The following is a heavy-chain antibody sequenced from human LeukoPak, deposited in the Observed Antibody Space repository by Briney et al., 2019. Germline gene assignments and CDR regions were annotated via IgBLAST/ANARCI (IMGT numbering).Heavy chain of an antibody. J-gene: IGHJ6*02. CDR1: GYTISSGYY. D-gene: IGHD3-10*01. CDR2: IYHSGST. V-gene: IGHV4-38-2*02. Sequence: SETLSLTCTVSGYTISSGYYWGWIRQPPGKGLEWIGSIYHSGSTYYNPSLKSRVTISVDTSKNQFSLKLSSVTAADTAVYYCAGQVRVGHYYYYGMDVWGQGTTVTVSS. CDR3: AGQVRVGHYYYYGMDV.